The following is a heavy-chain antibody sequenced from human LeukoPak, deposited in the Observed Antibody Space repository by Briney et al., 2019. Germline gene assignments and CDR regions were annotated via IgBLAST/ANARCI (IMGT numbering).Heavy chain of an antibody. J-gene: IGHJ6*02. D-gene: IGHD4-17*01. Sequence: PSETLSLTCTVSGGSISSGGYYWSWIRQPPGKGLEWIGYIYYSGSTYCNPSLKSRVTISVDTSKNQFSLKLSSVTAADTAVYYCARGATVTTYYYYGMDVWGQGTTVTVSS. CDR3: ARGATVTTYYYYGMDV. V-gene: IGHV4-31*03. CDR1: GGSISSGGYY. CDR2: IYYSGST.